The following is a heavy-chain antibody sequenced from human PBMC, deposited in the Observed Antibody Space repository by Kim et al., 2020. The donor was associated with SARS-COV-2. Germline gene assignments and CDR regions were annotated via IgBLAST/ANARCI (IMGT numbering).Heavy chain of an antibody. V-gene: IGHV1-18*04. CDR2: ISAYNGNT. CDR1: GYTFTSYG. CDR3: ARVPLLLWFGEGVDY. Sequence: ASVKVSCKASGYTFTSYGISWVRQAPGQGLEWMGWISAYNGNTNYAQKLQGRVTMTTDTSTSTAYMELRSLRSDDTAVYYCARVPLLLWFGEGVDYWGQGTLVTVSS. D-gene: IGHD3-10*01. J-gene: IGHJ4*02.